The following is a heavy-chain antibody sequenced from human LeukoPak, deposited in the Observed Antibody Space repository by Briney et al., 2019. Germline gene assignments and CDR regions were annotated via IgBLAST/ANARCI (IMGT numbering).Heavy chain of an antibody. CDR3: ARGSGLVLVVYANDIEY. J-gene: IGHJ4*02. V-gene: IGHV1-2*02. CDR2: INPNSGGT. Sequence: ASVRVSCKASGYTFTDYYIHWVRQALGQGLEWMGWINPNSGGTNYAQKFQGRVTLTRDTSISTAYMELSRLRSDDTAVYFCARGSGLVLVVYANDIEYWGQGTLVTVSS. D-gene: IGHD2-8*01. CDR1: GYTFTDYY.